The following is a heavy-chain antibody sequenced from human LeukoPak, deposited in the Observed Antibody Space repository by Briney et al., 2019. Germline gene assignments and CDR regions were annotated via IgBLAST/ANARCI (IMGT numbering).Heavy chain of an antibody. D-gene: IGHD2-2*01. CDR2: IRSKAFGGTT. Sequence: GGSLRLSCTASGFTFGDYAMNWVRQAPGKGLEWVGFIRSKAFGGTTEYAASVKGRFTISRDDSKTIAYLQMNSLKTYETAVYYCTRVPRRVPAVTLFDYWGQGTLVTVSS. V-gene: IGHV3-49*04. J-gene: IGHJ4*02. CDR3: TRVPRRVPAVTLFDY. CDR1: GFTFGDYA.